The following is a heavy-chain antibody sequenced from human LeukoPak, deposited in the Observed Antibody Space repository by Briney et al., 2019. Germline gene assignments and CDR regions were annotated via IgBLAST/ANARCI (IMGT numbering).Heavy chain of an antibody. Sequence: ASVRVSCKASGYMFTSYGITWVRQAPGQGLEWMGWISTYNHKTDYSQNYQGRVTMTADTSTRTAYMEVRGLESDDTAVYYCARALYNHGWFPDYFDYWGQGTLVTVSS. CDR3: ARALYNHGWFPDYFDY. D-gene: IGHD6-19*01. J-gene: IGHJ4*02. CDR2: ISTYNHKT. CDR1: GYMFTSYG. V-gene: IGHV1-18*01.